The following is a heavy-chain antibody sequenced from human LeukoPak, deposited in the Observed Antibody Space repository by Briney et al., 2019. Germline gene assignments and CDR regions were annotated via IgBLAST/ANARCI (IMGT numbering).Heavy chain of an antibody. Sequence: PGGSLRLSCAASGFTFDDYAMHWVRQAPGKGLEWVAFIRYDGSNKYYADSVKGRFTISRDNSKNTLYLQMNSLRAEDTAVYYCAKDRTYYGSGSRAYYFDYWGQGTLVTVSS. D-gene: IGHD3-10*01. CDR1: GFTFDDYA. CDR2: IRYDGSNK. J-gene: IGHJ4*02. V-gene: IGHV3-30*02. CDR3: AKDRTYYGSGSRAYYFDY.